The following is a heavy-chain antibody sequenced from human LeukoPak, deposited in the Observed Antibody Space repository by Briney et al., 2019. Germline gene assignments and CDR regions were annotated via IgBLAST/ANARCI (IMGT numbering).Heavy chain of an antibody. D-gene: IGHD6-19*01. CDR2: IYYSGTT. V-gene: IGHV4-59*08. J-gene: IGHJ4*02. Sequence: SETLSLTCTVSGGSISSYYWSWIRQPPGKGLEWIGYIYYSGTTNYNPSLKSRVTISVDTSKNQFSLRLNSVTAADTAVYFCARRFNSVWYFDYWGQGTLVTVSS. CDR1: GGSISSYY. CDR3: ARRFNSVWYFDY.